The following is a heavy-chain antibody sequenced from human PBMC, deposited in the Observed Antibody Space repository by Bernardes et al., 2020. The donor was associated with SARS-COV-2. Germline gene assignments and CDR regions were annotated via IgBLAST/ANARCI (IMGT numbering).Heavy chain of an antibody. J-gene: IGHJ4*02. CDR3: ARLGYGGNYGDY. D-gene: IGHD4-17*01. Sequence: ASVKVSCNASGYTFARSGINWVRQAPGQGLHWMGWISPYNGGTNYAQNLQGRVTMTTDTSTSTAYMELRNLRSDDTAVYYCARLGYGGNYGDYWGQGTLVTVSS. V-gene: IGHV1-18*01. CDR1: GYTFARSG. CDR2: ISPYNGGT.